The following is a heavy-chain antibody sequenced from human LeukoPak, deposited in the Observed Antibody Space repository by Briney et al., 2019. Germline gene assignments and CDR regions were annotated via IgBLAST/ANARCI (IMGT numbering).Heavy chain of an antibody. V-gene: IGHV1-2*02. CDR1: GYTLTGYY. CDR2: INPNSGGT. CDR3: AREPEGLRHYDY. D-gene: IGHD3-3*01. Sequence: ASVKVSCKASGYTLTGYYMHWVRQAPGQGLEWMGWINPNSGGTNYAQKFQGRVTMTRDTSISTAYMELSRLRSDDTAVYYCAREPEGLRHYDYWGQGTLVTVSS. J-gene: IGHJ4*02.